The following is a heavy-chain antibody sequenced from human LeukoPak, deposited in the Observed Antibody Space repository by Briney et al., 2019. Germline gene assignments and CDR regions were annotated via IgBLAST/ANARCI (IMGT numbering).Heavy chain of an antibody. V-gene: IGHV4-61*01. J-gene: IGHJ3*02. D-gene: IGHD1-14*01. CDR2: IYYSGST. CDR1: GGSISSSYY. Sequence: SETLSLTCTVSGGSISSSYYWGWIRQPPGKGLEWIGYIYYSGSTNYNPSLKSRVTISVDTSKNQFSLKLSSVTAADTAVYYCARGGKVVGTRRAFDIWGQGTMVTVSS. CDR3: ARGGKVVGTRRAFDI.